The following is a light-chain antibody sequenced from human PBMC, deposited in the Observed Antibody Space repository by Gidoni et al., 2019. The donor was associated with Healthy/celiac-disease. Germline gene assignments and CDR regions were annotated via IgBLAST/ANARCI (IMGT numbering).Light chain of an antibody. CDR2: LGS. V-gene: IGKV2-28*01. CDR3: MQALQTCLT. J-gene: IGKJ4*01. CDR1: QSLLHSNGYNY. Sequence: DIVMTQSPLSLPVTTGEPASISCRSSQSLLHSNGYNYLDWYLQKPGQSPQLLIYLGSNRASGVPDRFSGSGSGTDFTLKISRVEAEDVGVYYCMQALQTCLTFGGGTKVEIK.